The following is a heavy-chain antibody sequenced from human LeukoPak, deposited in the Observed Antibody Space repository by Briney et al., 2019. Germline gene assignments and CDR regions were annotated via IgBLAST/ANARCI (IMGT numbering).Heavy chain of an antibody. CDR2: IRFDGSNE. CDR1: GFVFSSYG. J-gene: IGHJ4*02. D-gene: IGHD5/OR15-5a*01. V-gene: IGHV3-30*02. CDR3: VKQVYGETGYFDF. Sequence: AGGSLRLSCAASGFVFSSYGMHWVRQAPGKGREWVAFIRFDGSNEYYADSVKGRFTISRDNSKSTLYLQTTSLRVEDTALYYCVKQVYGETGYFDFWGRGTLVTVSS.